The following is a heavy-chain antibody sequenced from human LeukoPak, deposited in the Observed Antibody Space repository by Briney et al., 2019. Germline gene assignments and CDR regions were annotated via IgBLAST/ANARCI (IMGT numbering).Heavy chain of an antibody. CDR3: ARGEGDFDY. CDR2: VWYDGSNK. D-gene: IGHD2-21*01. V-gene: IGHV3-33*01. CDR1: GFTFSSYG. J-gene: IGHJ4*02. Sequence: GGSLRLSCAASGFTFSSYGMHWVRQAPGKGLEWVAVVWYDGSNKYYADSVKGRFTISRDNFKNTLYLQMNSLRAEDTAVYYCARGEGDFDYWGQGTLVTVSS.